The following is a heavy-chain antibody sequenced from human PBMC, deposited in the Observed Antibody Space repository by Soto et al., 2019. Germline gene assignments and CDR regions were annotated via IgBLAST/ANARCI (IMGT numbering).Heavy chain of an antibody. J-gene: IGHJ6*03. CDR1: GYTFTSYD. D-gene: IGHD3-3*01. CDR3: ARGRLHPSSYYDFWSGYYPTEYYYYYMDV. Sequence: ASVKVSCKASGYTFTSYDLNWVRQDTGQGLEWMGWMNPNSGNTGYAQKFQGRVTMTRNTSISTAYMELSSLRSEDTAVYYCARGRLHPSSYYDFWSGYYPTEYYYYYMDVWGKGTTVTVSS. CDR2: MNPNSGNT. V-gene: IGHV1-8*01.